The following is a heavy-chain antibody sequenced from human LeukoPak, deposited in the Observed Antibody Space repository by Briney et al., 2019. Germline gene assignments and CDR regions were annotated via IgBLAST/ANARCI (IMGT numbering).Heavy chain of an antibody. V-gene: IGHV3-23*01. CDR1: GFTFSSSA. J-gene: IGHJ4*02. CDR2: ISGSGGST. Sequence: SGGSLRLSCAASGFTFSSSAMSWVRQAPGKGLEWVSSISGSGGSTYYADSVKGRFTISRDNSKNTIYLQMNSLRAEDTAIYFCAKRSSTSSGYFDFWGRGTLVTVSS. D-gene: IGHD3-22*01. CDR3: AKRSSTSSGYFDF.